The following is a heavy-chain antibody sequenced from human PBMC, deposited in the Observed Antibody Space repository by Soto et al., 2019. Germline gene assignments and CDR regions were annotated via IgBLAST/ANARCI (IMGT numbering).Heavy chain of an antibody. Sequence: GGSLRLSCAASGFTFSSYSMNWVRQAPGKGLEWVSSISSSSSYIYYADSVKGRFTISRDNAKNSLYLQMNSLRAEDTAVYYCASGYGDHLRELYYFDYWGQGTLVTVSS. CDR3: ASGYGDHLRELYYFDY. CDR1: GFTFSSYS. J-gene: IGHJ4*02. D-gene: IGHD4-17*01. V-gene: IGHV3-21*01. CDR2: ISSSSSYI.